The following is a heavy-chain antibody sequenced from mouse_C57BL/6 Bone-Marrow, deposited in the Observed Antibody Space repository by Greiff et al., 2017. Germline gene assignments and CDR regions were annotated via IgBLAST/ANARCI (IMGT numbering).Heavy chain of an antibody. CDR3: ARLGLLLNYFDY. J-gene: IGHJ2*01. CDR2: INPGSGGT. CDR1: GYAFTNYL. V-gene: IGHV1-54*01. Sequence: QVQLKESGAELVRPGTSVKVSCKASGYAFTNYLIEWVKQRPGQGLEWIGVINPGSGGTNYNEKFKGKATLTADKSSSTAYMQLSSLTSEDSAVDFCARLGLLLNYFDYWGQGTTLTVSA. D-gene: IGHD2-3*01.